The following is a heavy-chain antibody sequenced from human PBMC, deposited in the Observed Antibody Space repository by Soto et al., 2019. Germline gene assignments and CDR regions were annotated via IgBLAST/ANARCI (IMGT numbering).Heavy chain of an antibody. V-gene: IGHV3-23*01. CDR2: ISRSGGST. J-gene: IGHJ4*02. Sequence: GGSLRLSCAAAGFTFSGYAKSWVRQAAGRGLEWVSVISRSGGSTYNADSVKGRFTISRDNSKNTLYLQMNSLRAEDTAVYYCAKRAAGTSFDYWGQGTLVTVSS. CDR3: AKRAAGTSFDY. CDR1: GFTFSGYA. D-gene: IGHD6-13*01.